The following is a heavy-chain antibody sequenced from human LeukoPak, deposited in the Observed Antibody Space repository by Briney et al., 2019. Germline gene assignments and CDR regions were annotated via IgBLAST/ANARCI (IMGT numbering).Heavy chain of an antibody. J-gene: IGHJ4*02. Sequence: GGSLRLSCAASGFTFSTYSINWVRQAPGKGLEWVSSITSSGSFKYYADSVKGRFTVSRDNAKSSLYLQMSGLRAEDTAIYYCAKGTGDTAYYFDFWGQGVLVTVSS. CDR2: ITSSGSFK. CDR1: GFTFSTYS. CDR3: AKGTGDTAYYFDF. D-gene: IGHD7-27*01. V-gene: IGHV3-21*04.